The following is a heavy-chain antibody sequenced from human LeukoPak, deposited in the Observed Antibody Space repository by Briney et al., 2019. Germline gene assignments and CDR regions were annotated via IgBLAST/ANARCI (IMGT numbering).Heavy chain of an antibody. CDR2: ITHSGST. V-gene: IGHV4-34*01. D-gene: IGHD3-3*01. J-gene: IGHJ5*02. Sequence: SETLSLTCAVSGVSFSGYYWSWVRQPPGKGLEWIGEITHSGSTKYNPALKSRVTISVDTSKNQFSLKLSSVTAAATALYYSARVETIFGVVLNNWFAPWGQGTLVTVSS. CDR1: GVSFSGYY. CDR3: ARVETIFGVVLNNWFAP.